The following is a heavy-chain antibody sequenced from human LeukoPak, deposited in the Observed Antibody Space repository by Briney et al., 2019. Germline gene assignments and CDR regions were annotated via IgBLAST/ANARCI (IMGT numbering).Heavy chain of an antibody. CDR3: ARDFDIVVVPAAILRSFYYYYGMDV. D-gene: IGHD2-2*02. J-gene: IGHJ6*02. V-gene: IGHV1-18*04. Sequence: ASVKVSCKASGYTFTSYYMHWVRQAPGQGLEWMGWISAYNGNTNYAQKLQGRVTMTTDTSTSTAYMELRSLRSDDTAVYYCARDFDIVVVPAAILRSFYYYYGMDVWGQGTTVTVSS. CDR1: GYTFTSYY. CDR2: ISAYNGNT.